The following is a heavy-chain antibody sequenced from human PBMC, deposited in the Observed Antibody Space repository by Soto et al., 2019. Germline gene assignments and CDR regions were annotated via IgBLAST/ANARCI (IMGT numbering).Heavy chain of an antibody. CDR1: GFTVSSNY. CDR3: ARDRFPFDL. D-gene: IGHD3-10*01. CDR2: IFGGGST. V-gene: IGHV3-53*04. Sequence: EVQLVESGGGLVQPGGSRRLSCEASGFTVSSNYMSWVRQAPGKGLEGASVIFGGGSTYYTDSVKGRFTISRHNSKNTLYLQMNSLRAEDTAVYYCARDRFPFDLWGRGTLVTVSS. J-gene: IGHJ2*01.